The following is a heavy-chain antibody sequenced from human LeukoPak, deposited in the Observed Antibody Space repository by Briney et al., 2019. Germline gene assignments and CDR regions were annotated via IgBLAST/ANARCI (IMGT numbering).Heavy chain of an antibody. D-gene: IGHD6-13*01. CDR1: GGSFSSSSYN. Sequence: SETLSLTCTVSGGSFSSSSYNWGWIRQPPGKGLEWIGSIDNSGSTYYNPSLKSRVTISVDTSKDQLSLNLSSVTAADTAVYYCARPPGIAAAWFDPWGQGTLVTVSS. CDR3: ARPPGIAAAWFDP. CDR2: IDNSGST. J-gene: IGHJ5*02. V-gene: IGHV4-39*01.